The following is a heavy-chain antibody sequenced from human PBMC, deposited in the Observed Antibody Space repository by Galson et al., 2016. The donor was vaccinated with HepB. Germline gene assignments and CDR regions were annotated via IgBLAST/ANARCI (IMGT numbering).Heavy chain of an antibody. V-gene: IGHV4-39*01. CDR1: GGSISSSNYY. J-gene: IGHJ4*02. CDR2: INYSGSI. Sequence: ETLSLTCTVSGGSISSSNYYWGWIRQPPGKGLEWIGSINYSGSIYYNPSLKSRVSISVDTSKNQFSLKLNSVTAADTAVYFCARYSDSNTFDFWGQGTLVTVSS. CDR3: ARYSDSNTFDF. D-gene: IGHD1-26*01.